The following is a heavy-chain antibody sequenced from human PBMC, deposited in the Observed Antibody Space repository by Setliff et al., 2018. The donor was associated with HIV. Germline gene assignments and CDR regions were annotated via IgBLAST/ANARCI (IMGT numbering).Heavy chain of an antibody. D-gene: IGHD5-18*01. Sequence: SETLSLTCTVSGGSISSGGYYWSWIRQHPGKGLEWIGYIYYSGSTYYNPSLKSLVTISVDTSKNQFSLKLSSVTAADTAVYYCARGGYSYGYGAALFDYWGQGTLVTVSS. J-gene: IGHJ4*02. CDR3: ARGGYSYGYGAALFDY. CDR2: IYYSGST. CDR1: GGSISSGGYY. V-gene: IGHV4-31*01.